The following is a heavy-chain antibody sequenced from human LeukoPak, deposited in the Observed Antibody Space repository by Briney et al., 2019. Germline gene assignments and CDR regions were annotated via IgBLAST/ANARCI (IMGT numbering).Heavy chain of an antibody. CDR2: IYYSGST. J-gene: IGHJ4*02. V-gene: IGHV4-39*07. Sequence: SETLSLTCTVSGGSISSSSYYWGWIRQPPGKGLEWIGSIYYSGSTYYNPSLKSRVTISVDTSKNQFSLKLSSVTAADTAVYYCAREYTTLEIRETLDYWGQGTLVTVSS. CDR1: GGSISSSSYY. CDR3: AREYTTLEIRETLDY. D-gene: IGHD5-24*01.